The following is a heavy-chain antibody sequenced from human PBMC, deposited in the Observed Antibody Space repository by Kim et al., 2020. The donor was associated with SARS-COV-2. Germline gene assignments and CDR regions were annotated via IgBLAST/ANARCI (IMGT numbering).Heavy chain of an antibody. J-gene: IGHJ4*02. D-gene: IGHD2-2*03. V-gene: IGHV3-23*01. CDR3: SIMSCPSVGYDF. Sequence: GGSLRLSCAVSGFSVSDYYLNWVRQAPGKGLEWVSGISRGGSTSNEASAESRLIIVRNNSTNTFHLQLNSLIAADTTAYYCSIMSCPSVGYDFSGQGTLV. CDR2: ISRGGST. CDR1: GFSVSDYY.